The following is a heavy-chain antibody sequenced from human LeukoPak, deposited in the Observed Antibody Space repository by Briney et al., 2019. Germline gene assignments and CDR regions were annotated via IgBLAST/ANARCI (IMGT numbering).Heavy chain of an antibody. CDR1: GFTFSSYI. D-gene: IGHD2/OR15-2a*01. CDR3: ARVWELSYDY. J-gene: IGHJ4*02. Sequence: GGSLRLSCVASGFTFSSYIMNWVRQAPGKGLEWVSYISSSSSTIYYADSVKGRFTMSRDNAKNSLYLQMNSLRAEDTAMYYCARVWELSYDYWGQGTLVTVSS. CDR2: ISSSSSTI. V-gene: IGHV3-48*04.